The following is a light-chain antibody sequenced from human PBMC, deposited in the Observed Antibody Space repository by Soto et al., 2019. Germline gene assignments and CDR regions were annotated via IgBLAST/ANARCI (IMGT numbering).Light chain of an antibody. CDR1: QGISRW. J-gene: IGKJ1*01. V-gene: IGKV1-5*01. Sequence: DIQMTQSPSTLSASLGDRVTITCRASQGISRWLAWYQQRPGKAPKLLIYDASTLHSGVSSRFSGSGSGTEFTLTISSLQPNDSATYYCQQYTTYWTLGQGTKVDIK. CDR3: QQYTTYWT. CDR2: DAS.